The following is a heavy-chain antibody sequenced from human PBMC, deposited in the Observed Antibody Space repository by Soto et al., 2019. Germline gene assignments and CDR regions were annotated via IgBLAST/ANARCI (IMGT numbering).Heavy chain of an antibody. J-gene: IGHJ6*02. V-gene: IGHV1-46*01. CDR3: ASAVDTAMVSRYYYGMDV. D-gene: IGHD5-18*01. CDR1: GYTFTSYY. Sequence: ASVKVSCKASGYTFTSYYMHWVRQAPGQGLEWMGIINPSGGSTSYAQKFQGGVTMTRDTSTSTVYMELSSLRSEDTAVYYCASAVDTAMVSRYYYGMDVWGQGTTVTVSS. CDR2: INPSGGST.